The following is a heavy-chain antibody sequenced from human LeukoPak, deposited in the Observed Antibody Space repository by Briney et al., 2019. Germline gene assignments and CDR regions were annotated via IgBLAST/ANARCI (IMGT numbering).Heavy chain of an antibody. D-gene: IGHD2-2*01. CDR3: ARDGGQHLGVVDF. Sequence: GASVKVSCKASGYTFSGYYIHWVRQAPGQGLEWMGWINPNSGGSIFAQKFQGRVTMTRDTSISTAYMELSSLRSDDTAMYYCARDGGQHLGVVDFWGQGTLVTVSS. V-gene: IGHV1-2*02. CDR2: INPNSGGS. CDR1: GYTFSGYY. J-gene: IGHJ4*02.